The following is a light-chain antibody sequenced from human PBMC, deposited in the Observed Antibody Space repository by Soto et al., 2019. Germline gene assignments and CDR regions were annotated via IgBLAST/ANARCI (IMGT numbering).Light chain of an antibody. J-gene: IGKJ4*01. CDR3: QQYGSSLLT. Sequence: EIGLTQSAGTLSLSPGEGDSLXCRASQSLSSRYRAWDQPQPRQAPRLLSYGASSRAHGTPDSFSGSGSATDFTPTISRLEPEDFAVYYRQQYGSSLLTFGGGTKVDIK. CDR2: GAS. CDR1: QSLSSRY. V-gene: IGKV3-20*01.